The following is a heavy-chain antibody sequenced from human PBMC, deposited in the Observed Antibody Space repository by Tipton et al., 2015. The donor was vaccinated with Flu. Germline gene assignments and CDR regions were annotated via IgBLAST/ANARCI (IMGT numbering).Heavy chain of an antibody. Sequence: LRLSCTVSGGSISSFYWSWIRQPPGKGLEWIGYIYDTESTNYNPPLKSRVTISVDTSKNQFSLKLSSVTAADTAVYYCARQVATVNYHYYGLDVWGQGTTVTVSS. CDR1: GGSISSFY. CDR2: IYDTEST. CDR3: ARQVATVNYHYYGLDV. D-gene: IGHD5-12*01. J-gene: IGHJ6*02. V-gene: IGHV4-59*08.